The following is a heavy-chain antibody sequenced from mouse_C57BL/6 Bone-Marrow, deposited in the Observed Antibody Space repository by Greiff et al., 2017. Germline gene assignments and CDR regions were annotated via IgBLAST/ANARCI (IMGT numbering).Heavy chain of an antibody. CDR2: IDPSDSAT. CDR1: GYTFTSYW. CDR3: AKGYYGSSYAMDY. Sequence: QVQLQQPGAELVRPGSSVKLSCKASGYTFTSYWMHWVKQRPIQGLEWIGNIDPSDSATHYNQKFKDKVTLTVDKTSSTAYMQLSSLTSEDSAVYYSAKGYYGSSYAMDYWGQGTSVTVSS. D-gene: IGHD1-1*01. J-gene: IGHJ4*01. V-gene: IGHV1-52*01.